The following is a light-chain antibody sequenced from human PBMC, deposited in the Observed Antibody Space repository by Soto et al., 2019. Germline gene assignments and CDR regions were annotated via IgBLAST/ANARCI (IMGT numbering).Light chain of an antibody. V-gene: IGKV3-20*01. Sequence: EIVLTQSPGTLSLSPGERATLSYRASQSVSSSYLAWYQQKPGQAPRLLIYGASSRATGIPDRFSGSGSGTDFTLTISRLEPEDFAVYYCQQYGSSPKALTFGGGTKVDI. CDR2: GAS. CDR3: QQYGSSPKALT. CDR1: QSVSSSY. J-gene: IGKJ4*01.